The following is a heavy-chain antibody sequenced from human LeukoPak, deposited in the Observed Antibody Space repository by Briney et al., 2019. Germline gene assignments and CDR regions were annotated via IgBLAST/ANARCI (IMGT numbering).Heavy chain of an antibody. J-gene: IGHJ4*02. CDR3: AKAWFGERSGGGFDY. D-gene: IGHD3-10*01. CDR2: IYSGGNT. Sequence: GGSLRLSCAASGFTVSSNYMSWVRQAPGKGLEWVSVIYSGGNTYYADSVEGRFTISRDNSKNSLYLQMNSLRTEDTALYYCAKAWFGERSGGGFDYWGQGTLVTASS. V-gene: IGHV3-53*05. CDR1: GFTVSSNY.